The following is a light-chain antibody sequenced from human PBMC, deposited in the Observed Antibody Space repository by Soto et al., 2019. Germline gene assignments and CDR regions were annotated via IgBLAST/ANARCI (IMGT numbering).Light chain of an antibody. CDR3: QQYSSLWT. J-gene: IGKJ1*01. CDR1: QSVTRNY. CDR2: GAS. Sequence: EIVLTQSAGTLSLSPGERATLSCRASQSVTRNYLAWYQQKPGQAPRLLIYGASSRATGVPDRFSGSGSGTDFTLTISSLEPEDFAVYYCQQYSSLWTFGQGTKVDIK. V-gene: IGKV3-20*01.